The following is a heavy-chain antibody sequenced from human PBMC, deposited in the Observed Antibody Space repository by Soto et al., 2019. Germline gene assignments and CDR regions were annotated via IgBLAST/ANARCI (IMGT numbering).Heavy chain of an antibody. CDR3: AKARGGGRMDV. J-gene: IGHJ6*02. CDR1: GFTFSSYG. V-gene: IGHV3-30*18. Sequence: PGGSLRLSCAASGFTFSSYGMHWVRQAPGKGLEWVAVISYDGSNKYYADSVKGRFTISRDNSKNTLYLQMNSLRAEDTAVYYCAKARGGGRMDVWGQGTTVTVSS. CDR2: ISYDGSNK.